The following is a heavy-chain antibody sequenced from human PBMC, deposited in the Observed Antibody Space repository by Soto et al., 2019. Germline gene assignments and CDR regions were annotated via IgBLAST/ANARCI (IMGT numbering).Heavy chain of an antibody. J-gene: IGHJ4*02. V-gene: IGHV4-39*01. CDR1: GDFISIRRYY. CDR3: SRPRTSVVTQAYFDV. Sequence: PSETLSPTCTVTGDFISIRRYYWGWIRHPPWKGLEGFGSIYIGGGTYSNPSLRTRVPLSLHTSQDQWSLKLRAVTAADTALYFCSRPRTSVVTQAYFDVWGPGSLVTVSS. CDR2: IYIGGGT. D-gene: IGHD2-21*02.